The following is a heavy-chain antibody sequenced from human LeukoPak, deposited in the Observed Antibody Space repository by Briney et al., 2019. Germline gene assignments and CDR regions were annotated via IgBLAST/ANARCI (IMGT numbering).Heavy chain of an antibody. J-gene: IGHJ6*03. Sequence: VASVKVSCKASGGTFSSYVISWVRQAPGQGLEWMGGIIPFFGTTNYAQKFQDRVTITADESTSTAYMELSSLRSEDTAVYYCARGIVASGGAGSDYYFYYMDVWGKGTTVTVSS. V-gene: IGHV1-69*13. CDR2: IIPFFGTT. CDR1: GGTFSSYV. D-gene: IGHD2/OR15-2a*01. CDR3: ARGIVASGGAGSDYYFYYMDV.